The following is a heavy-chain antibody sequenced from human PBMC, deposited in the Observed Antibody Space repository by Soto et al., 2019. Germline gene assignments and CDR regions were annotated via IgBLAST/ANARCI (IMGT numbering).Heavy chain of an antibody. CDR3: ARGVPYYYDSSGYLDY. CDR2: IIPIFGTA. D-gene: IGHD3-22*01. J-gene: IGHJ4*02. Sequence: QVQLVQSGAEVKKPGSSVKVSCKASGGTFSSYAISWVRQAPGQGLEWMGGIIPIFGTANYAQKFQGRVTITADESASTAYMELSSLRSEDTAVYYCARGVPYYYDSSGYLDYWGQGTLVTVSS. CDR1: GGTFSSYA. V-gene: IGHV1-69*01.